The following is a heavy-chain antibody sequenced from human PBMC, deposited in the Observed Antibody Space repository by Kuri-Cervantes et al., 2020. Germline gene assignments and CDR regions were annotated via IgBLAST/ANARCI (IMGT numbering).Heavy chain of an antibody. CDR1: DGSFSGYY. J-gene: IGHJ4*02. Sequence: SETLSLTCAVYDGSFSGYYWSWIRQPPGKGLEWIGEINHRGSTNYNPSLKSRVTISVDTSKNQFSLKLSSVTAADTAVYYCASQAQLPAKSGDYWGQGTLVTVSS. D-gene: IGHD2-2*01. V-gene: IGHV4-34*01. CDR2: INHRGST. CDR3: ASQAQLPAKSGDY.